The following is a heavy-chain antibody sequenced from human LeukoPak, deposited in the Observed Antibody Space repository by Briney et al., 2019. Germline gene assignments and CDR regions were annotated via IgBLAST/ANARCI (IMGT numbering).Heavy chain of an antibody. J-gene: IGHJ4*02. D-gene: IGHD1-26*01. CDR2: IYPSDSDT. V-gene: IGHV5-51*01. Sequence: KAGESLKISRKGSGYTFANYWIGWVRQMPGKGLEWMGIIYPSDSDTRYSPSFQGQVTISADKSINTAYLQWSGLKASDTAMYYCARPSGSYYSGVGYWGQGTLVTVSS. CDR3: ARPSGSYYSGVGY. CDR1: GYTFANYW.